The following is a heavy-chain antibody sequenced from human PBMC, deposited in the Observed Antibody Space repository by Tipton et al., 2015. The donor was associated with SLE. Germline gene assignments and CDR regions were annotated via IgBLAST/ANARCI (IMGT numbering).Heavy chain of an antibody. V-gene: IGHV3-21*01. CDR3: AKDCIAAAGSYGYYYYGMDV. J-gene: IGHJ6*02. D-gene: IGHD6-13*01. Sequence: SLRLSCAASGFTFSSYSMNWVRQAPGKGLEWVSSISSSSSYIYYADSVKGRFTISRDNSKNTLYLQMNSLRAEDTAVYYCAKDCIAAAGSYGYYYYGMDVWGQGTTVTVSS. CDR1: GFTFSSYS. CDR2: ISSSSSYI.